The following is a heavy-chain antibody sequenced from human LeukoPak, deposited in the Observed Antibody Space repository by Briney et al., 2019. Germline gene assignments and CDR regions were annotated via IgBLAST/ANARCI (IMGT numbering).Heavy chain of an antibody. CDR2: IYYSGST. CDR1: GGSISRNIYY. J-gene: IGHJ3*02. V-gene: IGHV4-39*07. D-gene: IGHD1-26*01. Sequence: SETLSLTCTVSGGSISRNIYYWGWIRQPPGKGLEWIGSIYYSGSTYYNPSLKSRVTISVDTSKNQFSLKLSSVTAEDTAVYYCARELSSGSPDAFDIWGQGTMVTVSS. CDR3: ARELSSGSPDAFDI.